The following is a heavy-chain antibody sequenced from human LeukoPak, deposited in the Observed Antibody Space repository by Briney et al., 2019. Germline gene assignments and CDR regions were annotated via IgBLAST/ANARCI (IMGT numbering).Heavy chain of an antibody. V-gene: IGHV3-30*18. D-gene: IGHD2-15*01. CDR2: IPYDGSNK. Sequence: GRSLRLSCAASGFTFSGYGMHWVRQAPGKGLEWVAVIPYDGSNKYYADSVKGRFTISRDNSKNTLYLQMNSLRAEDTAVYYCAKDPGWPQEYYFDYWGQGTLVTVSS. J-gene: IGHJ4*02. CDR3: AKDPGWPQEYYFDY. CDR1: GFTFSGYG.